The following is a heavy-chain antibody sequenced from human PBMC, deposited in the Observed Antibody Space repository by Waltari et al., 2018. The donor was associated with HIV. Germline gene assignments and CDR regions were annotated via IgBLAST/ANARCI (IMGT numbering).Heavy chain of an antibody. J-gene: IGHJ4*02. D-gene: IGHD3-22*01. CDR1: GYTFTGYY. CDR2: INPNSGGT. V-gene: IGHV1-2*06. CDR3: ARIHQAHRYYYDSSGYSVYFDY. Sequence: QVQLVQSGAEVKKPGASVKVSCKASGYTFTGYYMHWVGKAHGQGLEWMGRINPNSGGTNYAQKFQGRVTMTRDTSISTAYMELSRLRSDDTAVYYCARIHQAHRYYYDSSGYSVYFDYWGQGTLVTVSS.